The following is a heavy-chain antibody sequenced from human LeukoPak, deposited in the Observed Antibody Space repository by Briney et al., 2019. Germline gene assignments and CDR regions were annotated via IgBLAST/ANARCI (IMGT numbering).Heavy chain of an antibody. Sequence: SETLSLTCAVSGGSISSSNWWSWVRQPPGKGLEWIGEIYHSGSTNYNPSLKSRVTISVDKSKNQFSLKLSSVTAADTAVYYCARAPTRGYYDSSDWGQGTLVTVSS. J-gene: IGHJ4*02. CDR3: ARAPTRGYYDSSD. D-gene: IGHD3-22*01. V-gene: IGHV4-4*02. CDR1: GGSISSSNW. CDR2: IYHSGST.